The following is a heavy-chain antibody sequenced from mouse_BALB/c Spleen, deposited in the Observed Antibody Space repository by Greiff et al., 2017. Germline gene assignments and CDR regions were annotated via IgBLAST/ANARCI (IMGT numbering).Heavy chain of an antibody. CDR1: GFTFSSYA. V-gene: IGHV5-6-5*01. Sequence: EVQGVESGGGLVKPGGSLKLSCAASGFTFSSYAMSWVRQTPEKRLEWVASISSGGSTYYPDSVKGRFTISRDNARNILYLQMSSLRSEDTAMYYCARGGTTATAWFAYWGQGTLVTVSA. J-gene: IGHJ3*01. CDR2: ISSGGST. CDR3: ARGGTTATAWFAY. D-gene: IGHD1-2*01.